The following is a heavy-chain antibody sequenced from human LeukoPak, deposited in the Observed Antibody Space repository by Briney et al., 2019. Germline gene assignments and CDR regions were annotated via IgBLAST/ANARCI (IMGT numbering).Heavy chain of an antibody. CDR3: ARGRTWNYYGSGSYYPFDY. V-gene: IGHV1-18*01. Sequence: ASVKVSCKASGYTFTSYGISWVRQAPGQGLEWMGWISAYNGNTNYVQKLQGRVTMTTDTSTSTAYMELRSLRSDDTAVYYCARGRTWNYYGSGSYYPFDYWGQGTLVTVSS. CDR2: ISAYNGNT. J-gene: IGHJ4*02. D-gene: IGHD3-10*01. CDR1: GYTFTSYG.